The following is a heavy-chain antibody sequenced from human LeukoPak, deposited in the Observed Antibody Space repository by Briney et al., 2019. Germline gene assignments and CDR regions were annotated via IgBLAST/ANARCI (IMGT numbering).Heavy chain of an antibody. CDR2: INVGNGHT. Sequence: ASVKVSCKASGYTFTSDTIHWVRQAPGQRLEWMGWINVGNGHTKYSQKFQDRVTITRDTSASTAEMELSSLRSEDTAVYYCATPAGSGYGDYYYFYGMDVWGQGTAVTVSS. V-gene: IGHV1-3*01. CDR3: ATPAGSGYGDYYYFYGMDV. CDR1: GYTFTSDT. J-gene: IGHJ6*02. D-gene: IGHD4-17*01.